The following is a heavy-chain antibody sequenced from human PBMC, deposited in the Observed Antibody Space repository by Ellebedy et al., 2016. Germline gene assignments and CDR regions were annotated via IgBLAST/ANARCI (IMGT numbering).Heavy chain of an antibody. CDR1: GFTFSSYA. V-gene: IGHV3-23*01. Sequence: GESLKISXAASGFTFSSYAMSWVRQAPGKGLEWVSAISGSGGSTYYADSVKGRFTISRDNAKNSLYLQMNSLRVEDTAVYYCARDRYSYAHYSMDVWGQGTTVTVSS. J-gene: IGHJ6*02. CDR2: ISGSGGST. CDR3: ARDRYSYAHYSMDV. D-gene: IGHD5-18*01.